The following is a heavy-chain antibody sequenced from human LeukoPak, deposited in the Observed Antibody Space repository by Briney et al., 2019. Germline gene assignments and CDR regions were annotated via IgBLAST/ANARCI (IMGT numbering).Heavy chain of an antibody. CDR1: GGTFSSYA. V-gene: IGHV1-69*05. CDR2: IIPIFGTA. J-gene: IGHJ6*03. Sequence: ASVKVSCKASGGTFSSYAISWVRQAPGQGLEWMGGIIPIFGTANYAQKFQGRVTMTTDTSTSTAYMELRSLRSDDTAVYYCARRGDYYYYMDVWGKGTTVTVSS. CDR3: ARRGDYYYYMDV.